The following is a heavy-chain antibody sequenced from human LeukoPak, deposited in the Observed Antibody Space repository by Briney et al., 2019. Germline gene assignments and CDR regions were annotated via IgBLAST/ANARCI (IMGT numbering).Heavy chain of an antibody. D-gene: IGHD3-3*01. Sequence: SETLSLTCSGSGVSISNSKYYWGWIRQPPGKGLEWIGSIYYSRRAFYNLSLKSRGTISADTSKNQFSLRLRSATAADMAVYYCARQVKTYYDFWSGPGYFDSWGQGTLVTVSS. CDR2: IYYSRRA. J-gene: IGHJ4*02. CDR1: GVSISNSKYY. V-gene: IGHV4-39*01. CDR3: ARQVKTYYDFWSGPGYFDS.